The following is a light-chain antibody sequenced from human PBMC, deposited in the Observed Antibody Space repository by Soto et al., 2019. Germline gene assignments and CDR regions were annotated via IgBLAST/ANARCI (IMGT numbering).Light chain of an antibody. CDR3: QQYNNWPSLT. Sequence: EIVMTQSPATLSVSPGERATLSCRASQSVSSNLAWYQQKPGQAPRLLIYGASTRATRIPVRFSGSGSGTEFTLTITSLQSEDVAVYYCQQYNNWPSLTFGGGTKVDIK. CDR2: GAS. J-gene: IGKJ4*01. CDR1: QSVSSN. V-gene: IGKV3-15*01.